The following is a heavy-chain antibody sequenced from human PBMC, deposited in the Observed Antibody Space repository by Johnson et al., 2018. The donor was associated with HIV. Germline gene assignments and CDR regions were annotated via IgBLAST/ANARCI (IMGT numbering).Heavy chain of an antibody. J-gene: IGHJ3*02. CDR2: ISYDGTNK. CDR1: GFTFSSYG. Sequence: QMQLVESGGGVVQPGRSLRLSCAASGFTFSSYGMHWVRQAPGKGLEWVAVISYDGTNKYYVDSVKGRFTISRDNAKNSLYLQMNSLRAEDTAVYYCARDASYYGSANDAFDIWGQGTLVTVSS. V-gene: IGHV3-30*03. D-gene: IGHD3-10*01. CDR3: ARDASYYGSANDAFDI.